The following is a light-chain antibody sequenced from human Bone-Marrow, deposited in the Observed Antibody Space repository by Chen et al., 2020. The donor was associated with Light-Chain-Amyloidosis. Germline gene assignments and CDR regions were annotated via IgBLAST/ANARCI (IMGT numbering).Light chain of an antibody. Sequence: QSALTQPASVSGSPGQSITISCTGTSSDSGGYELISWYQRHPSKAPKLLIYEVNQRPSGVSYRFAGSKSGNTASLTISGLQAEYEADYFCCSYEITVTFFWVFGGGTKVTVL. CDR1: SSDSGGYEL. V-gene: IGLV2-23*02. J-gene: IGLJ3*02. CDR3: CSYEITVTFFWV. CDR2: EVN.